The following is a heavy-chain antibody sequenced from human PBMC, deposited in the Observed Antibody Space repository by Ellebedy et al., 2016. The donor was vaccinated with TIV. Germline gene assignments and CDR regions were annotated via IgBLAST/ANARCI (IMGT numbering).Heavy chain of an antibody. J-gene: IGHJ3*02. Sequence: GGSLRLSCTASGFTFNSYAMSWVRQSPGKGLEWVSSISGSGGSTYYADSVKGRFTISRDNSKNTLYLQMNSLRAEDTAVYYCAKDLRFNAYDPASDIWGQGTMVTVSS. CDR2: ISGSGGST. D-gene: IGHD4-17*01. V-gene: IGHV3-23*01. CDR1: GFTFNSYA. CDR3: AKDLRFNAYDPASDI.